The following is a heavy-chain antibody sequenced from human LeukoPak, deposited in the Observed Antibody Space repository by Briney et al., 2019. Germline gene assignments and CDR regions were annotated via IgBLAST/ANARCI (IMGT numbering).Heavy chain of an antibody. Sequence: SETLSLTCTVSGGSISSSSYYWGWIRQPPGKGLEWIGSIYYSGSTYYNPSLKSRVTISVDTSKNQFSLKLSSVTAEDTAVYYCARAGKGDYDFWSGDYYYYYMDVWGKGTTVTVSS. D-gene: IGHD3-3*01. V-gene: IGHV4-39*07. J-gene: IGHJ6*03. CDR2: IYYSGST. CDR3: ARAGKGDYDFWSGDYYYYYMDV. CDR1: GGSISSSSYY.